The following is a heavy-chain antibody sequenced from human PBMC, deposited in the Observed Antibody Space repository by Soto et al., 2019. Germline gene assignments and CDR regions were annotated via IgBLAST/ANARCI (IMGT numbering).Heavy chain of an antibody. D-gene: IGHD6-25*01. Sequence: ASVKVSCKASGYSFSDYYIHWVRQAAGQGLEWMGWMNPNNGNAGFAQKFRGRINMTRNTSISTAYLELSSLRSDDSAVYFCARRKERSGPYYLDLWGQGTQVTVSS. J-gene: IGHJ4*02. CDR1: GYSFSDYY. V-gene: IGHV1-8*02. CDR3: ARRKERSGPYYLDL. CDR2: MNPNNGNA.